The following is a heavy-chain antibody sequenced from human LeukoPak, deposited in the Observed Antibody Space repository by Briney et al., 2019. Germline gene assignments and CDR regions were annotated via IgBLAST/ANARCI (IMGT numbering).Heavy chain of an antibody. V-gene: IGHV3-48*04. D-gene: IGHD3-9*01. CDR2: ISSSGSTI. J-gene: IGHJ4*02. CDR1: GFTFSSYS. Sequence: PGGSLRLSCAASGFTFSSYSMNWVRQAPGKGLEWVSYISSSGSTIYYADSVKGRFTISRDNAKNSLYLQMNSLRAEDTAVYYCARPDQTGYFDYWGQGTLVTVSS. CDR3: ARPDQTGYFDY.